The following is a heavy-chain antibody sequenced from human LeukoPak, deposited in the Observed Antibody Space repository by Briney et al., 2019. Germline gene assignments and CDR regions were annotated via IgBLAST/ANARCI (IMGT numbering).Heavy chain of an antibody. J-gene: IGHJ4*02. D-gene: IGHD6-19*01. Sequence: PGGSLRLSCAPSGFTFRSYDMHWVRQVTGKGLEWVSAVGISGDTYYAGSMKGRFTISRENAKNSLYLQMNRLTAGDTAVYYCVRGGIQVSGIDEIDYWGQGTLVTVSS. CDR2: VGISGDT. V-gene: IGHV3-13*01. CDR1: GFTFRSYD. CDR3: VRGGIQVSGIDEIDY.